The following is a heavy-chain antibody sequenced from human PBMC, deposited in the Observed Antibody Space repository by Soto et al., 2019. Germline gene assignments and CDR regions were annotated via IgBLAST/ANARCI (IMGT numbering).Heavy chain of an antibody. Sequence: QVQLVESGGGVVQPGRSLRLSCAASGFTFSSYGMHWVRQAPGKGLEWVAVIWYDGSNKYYADSVKGRFTISRDNSKNTLYLQMNSLRAEDTAVYYCAREGGFVEYNWNYYGMDVWGQGTTVTVSS. D-gene: IGHD1-20*01. V-gene: IGHV3-33*01. CDR1: GFTFSSYG. J-gene: IGHJ6*02. CDR3: AREGGFVEYNWNYYGMDV. CDR2: IWYDGSNK.